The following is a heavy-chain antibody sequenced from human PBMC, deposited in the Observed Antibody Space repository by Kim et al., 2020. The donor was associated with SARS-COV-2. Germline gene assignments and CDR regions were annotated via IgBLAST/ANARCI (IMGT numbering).Heavy chain of an antibody. D-gene: IGHD3-22*01. CDR2: SRNRAQSYTT. CDR3: ARAEFSSGPDLDY. J-gene: IGHJ4*01. CDR1: GFTFSDYY. V-gene: IGHV3-72*01. Sequence: WGSLRLSCAASGFTFSDYYINWVRQAPGKGLEWVGRSRNRAQSYTTDYAASVRGRFTISRDDSKNSLYLQMNSLKTEDTAVYYCARAEFSSGPDLDYWG.